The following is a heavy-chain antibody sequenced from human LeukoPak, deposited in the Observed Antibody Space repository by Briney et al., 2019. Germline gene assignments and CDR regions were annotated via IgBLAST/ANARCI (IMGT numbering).Heavy chain of an antibody. J-gene: IGHJ1*01. CDR1: GGSFSGYY. CDR2: IYYSGST. CDR3: ARGNIAAAGYAEYFQH. D-gene: IGHD6-13*01. V-gene: IGHV4-31*11. Sequence: SETLSLTCAVYGGSFSGYYWSWIRQHPGKGLEWIGYIYYSGSTYYNPSLKSRVTISVDTSKNQFSLKLSSVTAADTAVYYCARGNIAAAGYAEYFQHWGQGTLVTVSS.